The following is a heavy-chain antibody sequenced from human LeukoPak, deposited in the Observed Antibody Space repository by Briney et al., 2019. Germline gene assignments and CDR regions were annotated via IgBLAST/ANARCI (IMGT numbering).Heavy chain of an antibody. V-gene: IGHV1-2*02. D-gene: IGHD6-13*01. Sequence: ASVNVSCKASGYTFTGYYMHWVRQAPGQGLEWMGWINPNSGGTNYAQKSQGRVTMTRDTSISTAYMELSRLRSGDTAVYYCARDVGSSWYERYAFDIWGQGTMVTVSS. J-gene: IGHJ3*02. CDR2: INPNSGGT. CDR3: ARDVGSSWYERYAFDI. CDR1: GYTFTGYY.